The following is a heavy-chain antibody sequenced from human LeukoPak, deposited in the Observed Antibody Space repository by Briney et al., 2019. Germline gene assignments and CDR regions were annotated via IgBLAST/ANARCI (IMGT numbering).Heavy chain of an antibody. Sequence: PGGSLRLSCAASGFTFSSYALTWVRQAPGKGLEWVSSINDNGDRTYYSDSVKGRFTISRDTSKSTLYLQMNSLRAEDTAVYYCAKDRSLLLIAAAGYWFDPWGQGTLVTVSS. J-gene: IGHJ5*02. CDR3: AKDRSLLLIAAAGYWFDP. V-gene: IGHV3-23*01. D-gene: IGHD6-13*01. CDR2: INDNGDRT. CDR1: GFTFSSYA.